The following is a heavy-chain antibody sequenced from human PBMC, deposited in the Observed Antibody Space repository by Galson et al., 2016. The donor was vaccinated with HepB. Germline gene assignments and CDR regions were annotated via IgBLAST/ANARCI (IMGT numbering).Heavy chain of an antibody. CDR1: GASISNYY. D-gene: IGHD1-26*01. J-gene: IGHJ4*02. V-gene: IGHV4-59*08. CDR3: ASYRLSGSYYRDGANFDY. Sequence: LSLTCSVSGASISNYYWGWIRQPPGTGLEWIGYIYYSGSTNYSPSLTSRVTISKDTSKNHVSLKLSSVTAADTAVYYFASYRLSGSYYRDGANFDYWGQGTRVTVSS. CDR2: IYYSGST.